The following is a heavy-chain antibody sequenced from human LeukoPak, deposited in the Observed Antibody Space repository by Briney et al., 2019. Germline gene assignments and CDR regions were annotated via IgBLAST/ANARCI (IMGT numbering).Heavy chain of an antibody. J-gene: IGHJ4*02. CDR3: ARFNSGWSLYYFDY. V-gene: IGHV1-2*02. CDR2: INPNSGGT. Sequence: ASVKVSCKASGYTFTGYYMHWVRQAPGQGLEWMGWINPNSGGTNYAQKFQGRVTMTRDTSISTAYMELSRLRSDDTAVYYFARFNSGWSLYYFDYWGQGTLVTVSS. D-gene: IGHD6-19*01. CDR1: GYTFTGYY.